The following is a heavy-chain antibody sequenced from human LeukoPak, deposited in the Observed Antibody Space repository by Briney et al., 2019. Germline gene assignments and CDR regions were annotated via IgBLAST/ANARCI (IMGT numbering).Heavy chain of an antibody. Sequence: GGSLRLSCAASGFTFSSYSMNWVRQAPGKGLEWVSYISSGSSTIYYADSVRGRFTISRDNAKNSLYLQMNSLKAEDTAVYYCARGRAITFGGVMLGAFDIWGQGTTVTVSS. CDR3: ARGRAITFGGVMLGAFDI. J-gene: IGHJ3*02. D-gene: IGHD3-16*01. CDR1: GFTFSSYS. CDR2: ISSGSSTI. V-gene: IGHV3-48*04.